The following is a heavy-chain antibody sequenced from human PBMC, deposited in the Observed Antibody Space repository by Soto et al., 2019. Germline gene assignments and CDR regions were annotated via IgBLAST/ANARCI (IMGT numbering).Heavy chain of an antibody. CDR3: VLGLAVAGQLFDY. D-gene: IGHD6-13*01. CDR1: GYSFTSYW. J-gene: IGHJ4*02. CDR2: IDPSDSYT. Sequence: EVQLVQSGAEVKKPGESLRISCTGSGYSFTSYWISWVRQMPGKGLEWMGRIDPSDSYTNYSPSFQGHVTISADKSISTAYLQWSSLKASDAAMYYSVLGLAVAGQLFDYWGQGTLVTVSS. V-gene: IGHV5-10-1*03.